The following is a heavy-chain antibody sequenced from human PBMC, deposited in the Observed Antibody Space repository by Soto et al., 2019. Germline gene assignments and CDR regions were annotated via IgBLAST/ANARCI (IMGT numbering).Heavy chain of an antibody. D-gene: IGHD5-12*01. CDR2: IYYSGST. J-gene: IGHJ6*04. CDR3: ARSGWLRSPYYYHYGMYA. V-gene: IGHV4-61*03. Sequence: SATLTLTSTFYGGSFSSGSYYWTVFRQPPRKGLDWIGYIYYSGSTNYNASLKSRVTIPVDTSKNHFSLKRSSVTAAYTAVYYCARSGWLRSPYYYHYGMYAWRTGTKVTVSS. CDR1: GGSFSSGSYY.